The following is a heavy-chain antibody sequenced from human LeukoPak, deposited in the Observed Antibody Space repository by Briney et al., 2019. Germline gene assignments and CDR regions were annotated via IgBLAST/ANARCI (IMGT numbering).Heavy chain of an antibody. Sequence: PGGSLRLSCAASGFTFSSYTMHWIRQAPGKGLEWVSSISGSNSYIFYADSVKGRFTVSRDNAKDSLYLQMNSLRAEDTAVYYCARALTTLTYEGYWGQGTLVTVSP. D-gene: IGHD1-1*01. CDR3: ARALTTLTYEGY. J-gene: IGHJ4*02. CDR2: ISGSNSYI. CDR1: GFTFSSYT. V-gene: IGHV3-21*01.